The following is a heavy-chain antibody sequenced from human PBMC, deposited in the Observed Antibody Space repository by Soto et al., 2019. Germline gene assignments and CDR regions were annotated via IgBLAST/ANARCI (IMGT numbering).Heavy chain of an antibody. Sequence: SETLSLTCTVSGGSFSRYYWSWIRQPPGKGLEWIGHIYYSGRTNYNPSPKSRVTISGDTSKNQLSLKLSSVTAADTAVYYCARDYYYDSRGYPGAYYYGMDVWGQGTTVTVSS. V-gene: IGHV4-59*01. CDR2: IYYSGRT. CDR3: ARDYYYDSRGYPGAYYYGMDV. J-gene: IGHJ6*02. CDR1: GGSFSRYY. D-gene: IGHD3-22*01.